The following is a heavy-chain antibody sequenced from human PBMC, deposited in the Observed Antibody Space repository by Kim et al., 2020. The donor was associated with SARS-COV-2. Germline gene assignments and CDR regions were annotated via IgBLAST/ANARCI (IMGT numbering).Heavy chain of an antibody. D-gene: IGHD1-1*01. CDR2: ISYDGSNK. J-gene: IGHJ6*02. CDR3: ARDGRDWNPYFDYGMDV. CDR1: GFTFSSYA. V-gene: IGHV3-30*04. Sequence: GGSLRLSCAASGFTFSSYAMHWVRQAPGKGLEWVAVISYDGSNKYYVDSVKGRFTISRDNSKNTLYLQMNSLRAEDTAVYYCARDGRDWNPYFDYGMDVWGQGTTVTVSS.